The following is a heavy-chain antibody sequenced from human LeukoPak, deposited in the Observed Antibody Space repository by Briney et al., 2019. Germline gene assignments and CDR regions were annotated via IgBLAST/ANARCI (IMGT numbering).Heavy chain of an antibody. CDR3: ASNYYDSSGYYYYYIDV. CDR1: GGTFSSYA. Sequence: ASVKVSCKASGGTFSSYAISWVRQAPGQGLEWMGGIIPIFGTANYAQKFQGRVTITADESTSTAYMELSSLRSEDTAVYYCASNYYDSSGYYYYYIDVWGKGTTVTVSS. J-gene: IGHJ6*03. V-gene: IGHV1-69*13. D-gene: IGHD3-22*01. CDR2: IIPIFGTA.